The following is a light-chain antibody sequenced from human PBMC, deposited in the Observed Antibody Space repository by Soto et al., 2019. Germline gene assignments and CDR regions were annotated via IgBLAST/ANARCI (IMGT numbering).Light chain of an antibody. CDR3: QQYHNWPPIT. CDR2: KAS. V-gene: IGKV1-5*03. CDR1: QSISSW. Sequence: DIQMTQSPSTLSASVGDRVTITCRASQSISSWLAWYQQKPGKAPKLLIYKASSLESGVPSRFSGSGSGTEFTLTISSLQSEDFAVYYCQQYHNWPPITFGQGTRLEN. J-gene: IGKJ5*01.